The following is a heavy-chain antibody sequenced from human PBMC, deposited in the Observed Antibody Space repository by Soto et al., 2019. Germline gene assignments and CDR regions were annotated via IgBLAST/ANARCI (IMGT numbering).Heavy chain of an antibody. Sequence: QVQLVQSGAEVKKPGSSVKVSCKASGGTFSSYAISWVRQAPGQGLEWMGGIIPIFGTANYAQKFQGRVTITADESTSTAYMELSSLRSEDTAVYYCARGAVDNWTYDSDYWGQGTLVTVSS. CDR2: IIPIFGTA. CDR1: GGTFSSYA. CDR3: ARGAVDNWTYDSDY. D-gene: IGHD1-7*01. V-gene: IGHV1-69*01. J-gene: IGHJ4*02.